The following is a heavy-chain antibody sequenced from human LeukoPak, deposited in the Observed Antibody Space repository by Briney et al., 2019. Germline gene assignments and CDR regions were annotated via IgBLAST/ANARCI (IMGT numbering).Heavy chain of an antibody. D-gene: IGHD5-18*01. CDR1: GFTFDDYA. V-gene: IGHV3-9*01. J-gene: IGHJ3*02. Sequence: GGSLRLSCAASGFTFDDYAMHWVRQAPGKGLEWVSGISWNSGSIGYADSVKGRFTISRDNAKNSLYLQMNSLRAEDTALYYCARDTRQRTVIQLWPTDAFDIWGQGTMVTVSS. CDR3: ARDTRQRTVIQLWPTDAFDI. CDR2: ISWNSGSI.